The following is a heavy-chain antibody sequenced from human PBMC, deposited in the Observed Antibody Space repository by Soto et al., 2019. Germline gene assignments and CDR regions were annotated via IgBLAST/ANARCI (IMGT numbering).Heavy chain of an antibody. D-gene: IGHD3-16*01. CDR3: ARVPTTMGIGGYFDY. V-gene: IGHV3-30-3*01. CDR2: ISYDGSNK. CDR1: GFTFSSYA. Sequence: QVQLVESGGGVVQPGRSLRLSCAASGFTFSSYAMHWVRQAPGKGLEWVAVISYDGSNKYYADSVKGRFTISRDNSKNTLYLQMNSLRAEDTAVYYCARVPTTMGIGGYFDYWGQGTLVTVSS. J-gene: IGHJ4*02.